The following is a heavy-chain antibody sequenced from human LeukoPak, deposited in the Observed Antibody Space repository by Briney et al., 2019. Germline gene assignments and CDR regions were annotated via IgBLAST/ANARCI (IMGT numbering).Heavy chain of an antibody. CDR1: GFTLSSYV. V-gene: IGHV3-23*01. D-gene: IGHD6-13*01. CDR2: ISGSGSST. CDR3: AKDGSSSWSPLNFDY. Sequence: PGGSLRLSCAASGFTLSSYVMSWVRQAPGKGLEWVSAISGSGSSTYYADSVQGRFTVSRDNSKNTLYLQMNSLRAEDTAVYYCAKDGSSSWSPLNFDYWGRGTLVTVSS. J-gene: IGHJ4*02.